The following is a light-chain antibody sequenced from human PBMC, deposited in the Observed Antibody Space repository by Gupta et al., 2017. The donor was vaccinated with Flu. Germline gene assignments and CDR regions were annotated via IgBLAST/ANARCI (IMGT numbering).Light chain of an antibody. CDR1: QSVSSN. V-gene: IGKV3-15*01. CDR2: GAS. J-gene: IGKJ4*01. Sequence: VMTQSPATLSVSPGERATLSCRASQSVSSNLAWYQQKPGQAPRLLIYGASTRATGIPARFSGSGSGTEFTLTISSLQSEDFAVYYCQQYNNWPPLTFGGGTKVEIK. CDR3: QQYNNWPPLT.